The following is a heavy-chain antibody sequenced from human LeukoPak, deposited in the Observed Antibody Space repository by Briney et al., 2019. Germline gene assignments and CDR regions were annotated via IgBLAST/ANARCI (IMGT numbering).Heavy chain of an antibody. J-gene: IGHJ4*02. CDR2: IIPIFGTA. Sequence: GASVKVSCKASGGTFSSYAISWVRQAPGQGLEWMGRIIPIFGTANYAQKFQGRVTITTDESTSTAYMELSSLRSEDTAVYYCARDPEGYYDSSGLDYWGQGTLVTVSS. CDR3: ARDPEGYYDSSGLDY. D-gene: IGHD3-22*01. CDR1: GGTFSSYA. V-gene: IGHV1-69*05.